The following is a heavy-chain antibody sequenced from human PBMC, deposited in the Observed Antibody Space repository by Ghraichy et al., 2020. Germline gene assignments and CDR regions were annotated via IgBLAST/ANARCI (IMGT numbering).Heavy chain of an antibody. J-gene: IGHJ4*02. V-gene: IGHV3-48*03. Sequence: GVLRLSCVASGFTFSNFEMNWVRQAPGKGLQWVSYISSSGHITSYADSVKGRFTISRDNARSSLYLQMNNLRAEDTAVYYCARHIPDYWGQGTLVTVSS. CDR3: ARHIPDY. CDR1: GFTFSNFE. CDR2: ISSSGHIT.